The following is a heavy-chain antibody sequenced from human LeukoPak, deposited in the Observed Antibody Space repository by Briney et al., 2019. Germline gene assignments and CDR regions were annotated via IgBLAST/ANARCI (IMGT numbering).Heavy chain of an antibody. CDR1: GGSISSGSYY. V-gene: IGHV4-61*02. CDR3: ANANYDILTGYSFQFDY. CDR2: IYTSGST. J-gene: IGHJ4*02. Sequence: IPSETLSLTCTVSGGSISSGSYYWSWIRQPAGKGLEWIGRIYTSGSTNYNPSLKSRVTISVDTSKNQFSLKLSSVTAADTAVYYCANANYDILTGYSFQFDYWGQGTLVTVSS. D-gene: IGHD3-9*01.